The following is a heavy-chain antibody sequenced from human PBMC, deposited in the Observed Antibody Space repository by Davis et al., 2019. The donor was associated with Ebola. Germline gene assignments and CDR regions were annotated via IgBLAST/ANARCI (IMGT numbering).Heavy chain of an antibody. D-gene: IGHD2-2*02. J-gene: IGHJ6*02. CDR2: IYYSGST. CDR1: GGSISSGDYY. CDR3: ARGEVRYCSSTSCYNYGMDV. Sequence: SETLSLTCTVSGGSISSGDYYWSWIRQPPGKGLEWIGYIYYSGSTYYNPSLKSRVTISVDTSKNQFFLKLSSVTAADTAVYYCARGEVRYCSSTSCYNYGMDVWGQGTTVTVSS. V-gene: IGHV4-30-4*01.